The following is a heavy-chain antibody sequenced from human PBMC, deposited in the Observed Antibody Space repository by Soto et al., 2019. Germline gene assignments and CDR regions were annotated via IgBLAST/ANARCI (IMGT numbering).Heavy chain of an antibody. CDR2: VYYSGST. CDR1: GGSVSRVSYY. CDR3: AASISIFGVVPF. Sequence: KASETLSLTCNVSGGSVSRVSYYWSWIRQSPGKGLEWIGYVYYSGSTNYNPSLKSRVTISVDTSKNQFSLKLRSVTAADTAVYYCAASISIFGVVPFWGRGTLVTVSS. V-gene: IGHV4-61*01. J-gene: IGHJ4*02. D-gene: IGHD3-3*01.